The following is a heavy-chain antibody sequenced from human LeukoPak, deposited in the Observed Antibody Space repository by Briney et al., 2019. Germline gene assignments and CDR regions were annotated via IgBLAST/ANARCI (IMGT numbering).Heavy chain of an antibody. CDR1: GFTFSSYA. V-gene: IGHV3-30*04. CDR2: ISYDGGNK. J-gene: IGHJ6*02. D-gene: IGHD4-23*01. Sequence: GGSLRLSCEASGFTFSSYAMHWVRQAPGKGLEWLAVISYDGGNKYYADSVKGRFTISRDNSKNTLSLQVNSLGAEDTAVYYCASDYGGNYYYYGMDLWGQGTTVTVS. CDR3: ASDYGGNYYYYGMDL.